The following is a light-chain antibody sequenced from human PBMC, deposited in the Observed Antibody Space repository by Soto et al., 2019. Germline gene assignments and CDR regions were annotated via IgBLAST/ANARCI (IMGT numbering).Light chain of an antibody. CDR1: QSVSSY. CDR3: QQRSNWLT. Sequence: EIVLTQSPATLSLSPGERATLSCRASQSVSSYLAWCQQKPGQAPRLLIYDASNRATGIPARFSGSGSGTDFTLTISSLEPEDFAVYYCQQRSNWLTFGCGTKVEIK. J-gene: IGKJ4*01. CDR2: DAS. V-gene: IGKV3-11*01.